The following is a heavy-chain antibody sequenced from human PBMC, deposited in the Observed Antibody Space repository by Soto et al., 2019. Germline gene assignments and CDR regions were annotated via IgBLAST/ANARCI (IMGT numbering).Heavy chain of an antibody. Sequence: QTGGSLRLSCSVSGFTLNTYSMHWVRQAPGKGLEWVAVVSFDGVNKHYRDSVKGRFTISRDIAKNMLYLQMTSLRLEDTALYYCARDPDLIEAAGNYFEYWGQGTLVTVSS. J-gene: IGHJ4*02. V-gene: IGHV3-30-3*01. D-gene: IGHD6-13*01. CDR2: VSFDGVNK. CDR3: ARDPDLIEAAGNYFEY. CDR1: GFTLNTYS.